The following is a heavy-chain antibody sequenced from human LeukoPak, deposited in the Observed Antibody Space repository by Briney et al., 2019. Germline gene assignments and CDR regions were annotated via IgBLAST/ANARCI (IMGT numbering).Heavy chain of an antibody. D-gene: IGHD3-10*01. CDR3: ARQVDSTMALPDY. V-gene: IGHV1-18*01. J-gene: IGHJ4*02. CDR1: GYTFASYG. CDR2: ISTYNGHT. Sequence: ASVKVSVKTSGYTFASYGVTWVRQAPGQGLEWMGWISTYNGHTNYAQKLQGRVTMTTDTSTSTAYMELRSLRSDDTAVYYCARQVDSTMALPDYWGQGTLVTVSS.